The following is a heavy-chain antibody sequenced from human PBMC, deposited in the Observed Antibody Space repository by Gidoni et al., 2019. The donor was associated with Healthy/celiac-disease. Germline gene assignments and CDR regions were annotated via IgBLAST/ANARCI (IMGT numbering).Heavy chain of an antibody. CDR3: AREGGYCSSTSCYGNYYYGMDV. V-gene: IGHV1-2*04. J-gene: IGHJ6*02. CDR1: GYTFTGYY. Sequence: QVQLVQSGAEVKKPGASVTVSCKASGYTFTGYYLHWVRQAPGQGLEWMGWINPNSGGTNYAQKFQGWVTMTRDTSISTAYMELSRLRSDDTAVYYCAREGGYCSSTSCYGNYYYGMDVWGQGTTVTVSS. CDR2: INPNSGGT. D-gene: IGHD2-2*01.